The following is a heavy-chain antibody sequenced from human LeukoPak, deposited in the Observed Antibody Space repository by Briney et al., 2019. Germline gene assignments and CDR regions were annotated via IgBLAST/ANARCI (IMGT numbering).Heavy chain of an antibody. V-gene: IGHV4-39*01. CDR1: GASISTRSNY. CDR3: VRDYGDYARQYYSGMDV. J-gene: IGHJ6*02. D-gene: IGHD4-17*01. Sequence: PSETLSLACTVSGASISTRSNYWGWIRQPPGKGLEWIGSIYYSGSTYFNPSLQSRVTLSVDTSNSQFFLKLNSVTAADTAVYYCVRDYGDYARQYYSGMDVWGQGTTVTVSS. CDR2: IYYSGST.